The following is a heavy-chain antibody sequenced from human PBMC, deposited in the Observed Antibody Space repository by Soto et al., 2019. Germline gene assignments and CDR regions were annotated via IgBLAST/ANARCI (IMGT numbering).Heavy chain of an antibody. J-gene: IGHJ4*02. Sequence: EVKVIESGGDLIEPGGSLRLFCAASGFTVGSSYVTWVRQAPGEGLEWVSVIVSGGSTPYADSVTGRFTVSRDVPNNTGYLHMSSLRAEDTAVYFWATDSRNVGIGYFDSGGRGPLFTVSS. CDR1: GFTVGSSY. CDR2: IVSGGST. V-gene: IGHV3-53*01. CDR3: ATDSRNVGIGYFDS. D-gene: IGHD1-26*01.